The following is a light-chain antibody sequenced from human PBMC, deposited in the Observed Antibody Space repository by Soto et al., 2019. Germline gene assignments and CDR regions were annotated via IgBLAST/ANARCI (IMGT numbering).Light chain of an antibody. CDR2: EVS. CDR3: SSYAGSNIVV. Sequence: QSALTQPPSASGSPGQSVTISCTGTSSDVGGYNFVSWYQQHPGKAPKLMIYEVSERPSGVPDRFSGSKSGNTASLTVSGITTEDEADYYCSSYAGSNIVVFGGGTKLTVL. J-gene: IGLJ2*01. CDR1: SSDVGGYNF. V-gene: IGLV2-8*01.